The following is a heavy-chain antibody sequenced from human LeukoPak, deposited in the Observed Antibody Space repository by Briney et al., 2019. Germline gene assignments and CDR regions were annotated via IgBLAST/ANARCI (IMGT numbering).Heavy chain of an antibody. CDR1: GFIFSSYW. CDR3: ARRDYYYYGMDV. J-gene: IGHJ6*02. CDR2: IHSDGSDT. Sequence: GGSLRLSCAASGFIFSSYWMHWVRQAPGKGLVWVSRIHSDGSDTTYADSVKGRFTISRDNAKNTLYLQMDSLRAEDTAVYYCARRDYYYYGMDVWGQGTTVTVSS. V-gene: IGHV3-74*01.